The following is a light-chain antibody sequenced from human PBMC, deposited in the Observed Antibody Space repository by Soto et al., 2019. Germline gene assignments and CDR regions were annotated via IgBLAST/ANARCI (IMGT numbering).Light chain of an antibody. CDR1: SSDVGNYNY. V-gene: IGLV2-14*01. J-gene: IGLJ1*01. CDR2: EVS. CDR3: SSYTSSSTLDV. Sequence: QSALTQPASVSGSPGQSITISCTGTSSDVGNYNYVSWYQQYPGKAPKLIIYEVSNRPSGVSNRFSGSKSGSTASLTISGLQAEDEADYYCSSYTSSSTLDVFGTGTKLTVL.